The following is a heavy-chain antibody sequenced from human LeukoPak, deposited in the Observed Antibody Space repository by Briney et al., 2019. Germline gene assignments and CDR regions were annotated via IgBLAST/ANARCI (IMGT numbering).Heavy chain of an antibody. V-gene: IGHV4-34*01. CDR3: AREGRGVAGAIAAVKGFAY. CDR1: GGSFSGYY. J-gene: IGHJ4*02. D-gene: IGHD6-13*01. CDR2: INHSGST. Sequence: SETLSLTCAVYGGSFSGYYWSWIRQPPGKGLEWIGEINHSGSTNYNPSLKSRVTIAVDTYKNLFSVKLSSVTAGETAIYYCAREGRGVAGAIAAVKGFAYWGQGTLVTVSS.